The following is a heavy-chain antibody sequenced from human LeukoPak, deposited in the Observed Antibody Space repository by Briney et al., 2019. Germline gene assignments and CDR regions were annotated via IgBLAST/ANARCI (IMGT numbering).Heavy chain of an antibody. CDR2: IYTSGST. V-gene: IGHV4-61*02. J-gene: IGHJ4*02. CDR1: GGSISSSSYY. Sequence: SETLSLTCTVSGGSISSSSYYWGWIRQPAGKGLEWIGRIYTSGSTNYNPSLKSRVTMSVDTSKNQFSLKLSSVTAADTAVYYCASESQGQLLYWGQGTLVTVSS. D-gene: IGHD2-2*01. CDR3: ASESQGQLLY.